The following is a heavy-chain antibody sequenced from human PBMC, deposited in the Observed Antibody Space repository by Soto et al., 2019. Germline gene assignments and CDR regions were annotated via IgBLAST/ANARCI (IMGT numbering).Heavy chain of an antibody. CDR3: ARDYSESYTVGY. D-gene: IGHD1-26*01. Sequence: QVQLVQSGAEVKKPGASVKVSCKASGYTFTGYYMHWVRQAPGQGLEWMGWINPNSGGTNYAQKFKGRVTMTRDTSITTAYMELSRLRSDDTAVYYSARDYSESYTVGYWGQGTLVTVSS. CDR2: INPNSGGT. CDR1: GYTFTGYY. J-gene: IGHJ4*02. V-gene: IGHV1-2*02.